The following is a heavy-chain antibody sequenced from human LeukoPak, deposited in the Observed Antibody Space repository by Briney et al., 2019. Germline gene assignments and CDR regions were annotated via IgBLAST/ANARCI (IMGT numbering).Heavy chain of an antibody. CDR1: GFTFSSYA. D-gene: IGHD3-22*01. Sequence: GGSLRLSCAASGFTFSSYAMSWVRQAPGKGLEWVSAISGSGGSTYYADSVKGRFTISRDNSKNTLYLQMNSLRAEDTAVYYCAKSPYYYDGSGQLGTKDNWFDPWGQGTLVTVSS. V-gene: IGHV3-23*01. CDR2: ISGSGGST. CDR3: AKSPYYYDGSGQLGTKDNWFDP. J-gene: IGHJ5*02.